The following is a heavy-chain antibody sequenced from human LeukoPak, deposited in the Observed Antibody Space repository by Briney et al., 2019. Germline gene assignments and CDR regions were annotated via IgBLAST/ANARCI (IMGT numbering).Heavy chain of an antibody. CDR3: AKVEQGVPSDY. CDR1: GFTFSSYA. D-gene: IGHD6-13*01. V-gene: IGHV3-23*01. CDR2: ISRSGGST. Sequence: PGGSLRLSCAASGFTFSSYAMSWVRQAPGKGLEWVSAISRSGGSTYYADSVKGRFTISRDNSKNPLYLQRNSLRAEDTAVYYCAKVEQGVPSDYWGQGTLVSVSS. J-gene: IGHJ4*02.